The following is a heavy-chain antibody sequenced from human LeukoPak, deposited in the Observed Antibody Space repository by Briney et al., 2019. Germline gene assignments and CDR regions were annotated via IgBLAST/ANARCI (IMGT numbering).Heavy chain of an antibody. V-gene: IGHV4-61*01. D-gene: IGHD2-2*01. CDR1: GGSVSSGSYY. J-gene: IGHJ4*02. Sequence: SETLSLTCTVSGGSVSSGSYYWSWIRQPPGKGLEWIGYIYYSGSTNYSPSLKSRVTISVDTPKNQFSLKLSSVTAADTAVYYCARINRASTSYDYWGQGTLVTVSS. CDR3: ARINRASTSYDY. CDR2: IYYSGST.